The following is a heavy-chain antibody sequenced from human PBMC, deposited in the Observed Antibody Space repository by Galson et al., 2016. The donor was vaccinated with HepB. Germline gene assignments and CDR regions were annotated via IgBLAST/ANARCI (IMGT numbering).Heavy chain of an antibody. V-gene: IGHV1-8*01. CDR3: ARGVGNNLNDY. J-gene: IGHJ4*02. Sequence: SVKVSCKASEYPFTSYGLNWVRQATGQGPEWMGWMNPNSGNTAYAQQFQGRVTMTRSTSISTAYMELSSLRSEDTAVYYCARGVGNNLNDYWGQGTLVTVSS. D-gene: IGHD5-24*01. CDR2: MNPNSGNT. CDR1: EYPFTSYG.